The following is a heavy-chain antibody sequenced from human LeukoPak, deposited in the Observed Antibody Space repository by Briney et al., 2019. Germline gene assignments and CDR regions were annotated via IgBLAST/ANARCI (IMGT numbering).Heavy chain of an antibody. CDR3: ARLYTAMDSE. D-gene: IGHD5-18*01. CDR2: INHSGST. V-gene: IGHV4-39*07. J-gene: IGHJ4*02. CDR1: GGSISSSSYY. Sequence: SETLSLTCTVSGGSISSSSYYWGWIRQPPGKGLEWIGEINHSGSTNYNPSLKSRVTISVDTSKNQFSLKLSSVTAADTAVYYCARLYTAMDSEWGQGTLVTVSS.